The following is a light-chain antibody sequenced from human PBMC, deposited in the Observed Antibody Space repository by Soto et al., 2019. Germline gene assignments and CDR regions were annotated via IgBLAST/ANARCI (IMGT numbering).Light chain of an antibody. CDR3: TSHTARSTWV. V-gene: IGLV2-14*01. Sequence: QSALTQPASVSGSPGQSITISCPGTSSDVGYDNYVSWFQQHPGKAPKLMIYEVSRRPSGVSNRFSGSKSANTASLTISGLQAEDEADYYCTSHTARSTWVFGGGTKVTVL. J-gene: IGLJ3*02. CDR2: EVS. CDR1: SSDVGYDNY.